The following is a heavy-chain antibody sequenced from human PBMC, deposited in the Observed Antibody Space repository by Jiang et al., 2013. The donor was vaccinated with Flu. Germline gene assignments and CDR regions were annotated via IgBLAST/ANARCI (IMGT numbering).Heavy chain of an antibody. Sequence: PGLVKPSETLSLTCTVSGGSISSYYWSWIRQPPGKGLEWIGYIYYSREHQLQPSLKSRVTISVDTSKNRFSPKLSSVTAADTAVYYCARGGSSGYYRYFDYWGQGTLVTVSS. J-gene: IGHJ4*02. CDR3: ARGGSSGYYRYFDY. CDR1: GGSISSYY. D-gene: IGHD3-22*01. CDR2: IYYSREH. V-gene: IGHV4-59*01.